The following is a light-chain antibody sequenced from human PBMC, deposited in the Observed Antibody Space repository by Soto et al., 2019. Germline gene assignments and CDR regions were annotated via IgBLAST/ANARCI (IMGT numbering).Light chain of an antibody. V-gene: IGKV3-11*01. CDR2: DAS. CDR3: QHRSSWPRMYT. J-gene: IGKJ2*01. Sequence: EIGLTQSPATLSLSPGERATLSCRASQSISTYLAWYQQKPGQAPRLLIYDASNRAPGIPARISGRGSGTDFTLTISSLEPEDFAIYYCQHRSSWPRMYTFGQGTKVDIK. CDR1: QSISTY.